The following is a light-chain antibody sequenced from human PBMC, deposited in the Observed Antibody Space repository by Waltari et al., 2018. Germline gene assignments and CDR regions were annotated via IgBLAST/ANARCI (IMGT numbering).Light chain of an antibody. CDR2: SNN. J-gene: IGLJ1*01. CDR1: SFNIGSNT. CDR3: ATWDDSLNGFYV. V-gene: IGLV1-44*01. Sequence: QSVMTQPPSASGTPGQRVTISCSGSSFNIGSNTVNWYQQPPGTAPKPIIHSNNQRPSEVPDRFSGSESSTSASLAISGLQSEYETDYYCATWDDSLNGFYVYGTRTKVTVL.